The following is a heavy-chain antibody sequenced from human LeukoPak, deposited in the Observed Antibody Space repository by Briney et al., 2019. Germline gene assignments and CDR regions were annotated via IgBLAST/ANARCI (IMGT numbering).Heavy chain of an antibody. CDR1: GGSFSGSY. J-gene: IGHJ4*02. CDR3: ARGRVWFGELLPSRSIAFDY. CDR2: INHSGST. Sequence: SETLSLTCAVHGGSFSGSYWSWIRQPPGKGRGWIGEINHSGSTNYNPSLKSRVTISVDTSKNQFPLKLSSVTAADTAVYYCARGRVWFGELLPSRSIAFDYWGQGTLVTVSS. V-gene: IGHV4-34*01. D-gene: IGHD3-10*01.